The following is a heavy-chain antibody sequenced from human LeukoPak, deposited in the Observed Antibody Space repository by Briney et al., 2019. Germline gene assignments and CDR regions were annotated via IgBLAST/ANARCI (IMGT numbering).Heavy chain of an antibody. Sequence: GGSLRLSCAASGFTFSSYWMSWVRQAPGKGLEWVANIKQDESEKYYVDSVKGRFTISRDNAKNSLYLQMISLRAEDTAVYYCARMDSSRWYVATFYYYYYVDVWGKGTTVTVSS. CDR3: ARMDSSRWYVATFYYYYYVDV. CDR1: GFTFSSYW. V-gene: IGHV3-7*01. CDR2: IKQDESEK. J-gene: IGHJ6*03. D-gene: IGHD6-13*01.